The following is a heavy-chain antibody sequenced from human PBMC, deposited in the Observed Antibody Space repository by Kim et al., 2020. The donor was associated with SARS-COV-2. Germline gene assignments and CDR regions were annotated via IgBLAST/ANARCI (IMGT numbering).Heavy chain of an antibody. V-gene: IGHV3-43*02. CDR2: ISGDGGST. D-gene: IGHD3-16*02. Sequence: GGSLRLSCAASGFTFDDYAMHWVRQAPGKGLEWVSLISGDGGSTYYADSVKGRFTISRDNSKNSLYLQMNSLRTEDTALCYCAKDNYYDYVWGSYRYNSYYYGMDVWGQGTTVTVSS. CDR1: GFTFDDYA. CDR3: AKDNYYDYVWGSYRYNSYYYGMDV. J-gene: IGHJ6*02.